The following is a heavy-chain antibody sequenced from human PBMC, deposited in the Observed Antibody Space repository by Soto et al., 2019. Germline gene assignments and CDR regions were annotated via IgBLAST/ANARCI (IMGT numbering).Heavy chain of an antibody. CDR1: GFTVRTND. D-gene: IGHD2-15*01. CDR2: IHRVENSKYSDST. CDR3: ARDGGGPFDY. J-gene: IGHJ4*02. Sequence: EVQLVESGGGLIQARGSLRLSCAARGFTVRTNDMSWVRQAPGKGLEWIALIHRVENSKYSDSTYYAASVRDRFTISRDNSKNTVDLQMNELIAEDTAMYFCARDGGGPFDYWGQGSLVTVSS. V-gene: IGHV3-66*01.